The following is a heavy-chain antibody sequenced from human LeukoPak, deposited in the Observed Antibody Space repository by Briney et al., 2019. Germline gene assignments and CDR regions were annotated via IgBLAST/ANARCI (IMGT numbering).Heavy chain of an antibody. CDR2: ISSSSSTI. J-gene: IGHJ4*02. D-gene: IGHD3-16*02. V-gene: IGHV3-48*02. Sequence: PGRSLRLSCAASGFTFSSYSMNWVRQAPGKGLEWVSYISSSSSTIYYADSVKGRFTISRDNAKNSLYLQMNSLRDEDTAVYYCAREGPVMITFGGVIVRLGFDYWGQGTLVTVSS. CDR3: AREGPVMITFGGVIVRLGFDY. CDR1: GFTFSSYS.